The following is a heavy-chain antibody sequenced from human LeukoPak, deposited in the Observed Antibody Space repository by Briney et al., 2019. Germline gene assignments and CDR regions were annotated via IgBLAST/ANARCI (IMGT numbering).Heavy chain of an antibody. V-gene: IGHV3-9*03. Sequence: GGSLRLSCAASGFTFDDYAMHWVRQAPGKGLEWVSGISWNSGSLGYADSVKGRFTISRDNAKNSLYLQMNSLRAEDMALYYCAKATTTTSYMDVWGKGTTVTVSS. J-gene: IGHJ6*03. CDR3: AKATTTTSYMDV. D-gene: IGHD1-14*01. CDR1: GFTFDDYA. CDR2: ISWNSGSL.